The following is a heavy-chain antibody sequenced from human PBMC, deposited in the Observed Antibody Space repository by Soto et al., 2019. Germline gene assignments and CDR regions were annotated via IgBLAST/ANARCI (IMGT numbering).Heavy chain of an antibody. Sequence: KASETLSLTCAVYGGSFSGYYWSWIRQPPGKGLEWIGEINHSGSTNYNPSLKSRVTISVDTSKNQFSLKLSSVTAADTAVYYCARGDYYYGMDVWGQGTTVTVSS. V-gene: IGHV4-34*01. CDR1: GGSFSGYY. CDR3: ARGDYYYGMDV. J-gene: IGHJ6*02. CDR2: INHSGST.